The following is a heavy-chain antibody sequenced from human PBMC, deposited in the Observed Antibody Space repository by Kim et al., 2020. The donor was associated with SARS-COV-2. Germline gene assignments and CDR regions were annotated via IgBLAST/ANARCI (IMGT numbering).Heavy chain of an antibody. V-gene: IGHV3-13*01. D-gene: IGHD2-21*02. Sequence: PGSVKGRLTITRENAKHSLYLQMNSLRAGDTAVYYCARAGGNSYYYYGMDVWGQGTTVTVSS. J-gene: IGHJ6*02. CDR3: ARAGGNSYYYYGMDV.